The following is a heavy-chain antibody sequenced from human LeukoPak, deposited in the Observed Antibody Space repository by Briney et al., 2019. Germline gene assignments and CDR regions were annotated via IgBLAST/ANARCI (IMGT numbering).Heavy chain of an antibody. J-gene: IGHJ4*02. CDR3: ARYDVEEGHYFDY. D-gene: IGHD1-1*01. CDR2: INPNSGGT. V-gene: IGHV1-2*02. CDR1: GYTFTDYY. Sequence: ASVRVSCKASGYTFTDYYMHWVRQAPGQGLEWMGWINPNSGGTNYAQKFQGRVTMTRDTSISTAYMELSRLRSDDTAVYYCARYDVEEGHYFDYWGQGTLVTVSS.